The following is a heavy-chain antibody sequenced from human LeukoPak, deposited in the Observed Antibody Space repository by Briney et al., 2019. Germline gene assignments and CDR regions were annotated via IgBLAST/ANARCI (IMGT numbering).Heavy chain of an antibody. Sequence: ASVKVSCKASGYTFTSYYMHWVRQAPGQGLEWMGIINPSGGSTSYAQKFQGRVTMTRDMSTSTVYMELSSLRSEDTAVYYCARGRVSSSTWYSTYYYYFYMDVWGKGTTVTVS. D-gene: IGHD1-1*01. J-gene: IGHJ6*03. CDR2: INPSGGST. CDR1: GYTFTSYY. V-gene: IGHV1-46*01. CDR3: ARGRVSSSTWYSTYYYYFYMDV.